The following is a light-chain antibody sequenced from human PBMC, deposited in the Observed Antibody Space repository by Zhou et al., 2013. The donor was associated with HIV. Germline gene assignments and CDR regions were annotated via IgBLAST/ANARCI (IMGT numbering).Light chain of an antibody. CDR1: QDISSW. CDR3: QQYLTYPIT. V-gene: IGKV1-13*02. Sequence: AIQLTQSPSSLSASVGDRVTITCRTSQDISSWLAWYQQKPGKAPKLLIYSASTLQSGVPSRFSGGGSGTDFTLTITNLQPDDFAVYYCQQYLTYPITFGQGTRLDIK. J-gene: IGKJ5*01. CDR2: SAS.